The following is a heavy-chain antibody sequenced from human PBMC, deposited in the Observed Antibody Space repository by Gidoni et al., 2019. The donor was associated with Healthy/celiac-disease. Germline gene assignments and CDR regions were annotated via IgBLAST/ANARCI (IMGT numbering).Heavy chain of an antibody. V-gene: IGHV4-34*01. D-gene: IGHD6-6*01. J-gene: IGHJ5*02. CDR2: INHSGST. CDR1: GGSFSGYY. Sequence: QVQLQQWGAGLLKPSETLSLTCAVYGGSFSGYYWSWIRQPPGKGLEWIGEINHSGSTNYNPSLKSRVTISVDTSKNQFSLKLSSVTAADTAVYYCARGGSSSFPVPNWFDPWGQGTLVTVSS. CDR3: ARGGSSSFPVPNWFDP.